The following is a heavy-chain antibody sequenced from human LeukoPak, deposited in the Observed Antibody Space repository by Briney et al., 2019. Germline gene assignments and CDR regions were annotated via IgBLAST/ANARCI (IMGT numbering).Heavy chain of an antibody. J-gene: IGHJ4*02. V-gene: IGHV3-23*01. D-gene: IGHD1-26*01. CDR3: VRDQSIAGPTTADY. CDR2: ISGGGGDT. CDR1: GFNFNNYA. Sequence: GGSLILSCSASGFNFNNYAMSWVRQAPGKGLECVSGISGGGGDTYYTDSVKGRFTISRDNSKNTLYLQMNSLSAEDTAIYYCVRDQSIAGPTTADYWGQGTLVTVSS.